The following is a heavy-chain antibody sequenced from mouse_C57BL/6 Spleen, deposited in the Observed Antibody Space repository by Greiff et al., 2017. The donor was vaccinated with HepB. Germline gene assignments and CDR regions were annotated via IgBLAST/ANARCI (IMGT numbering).Heavy chain of an antibody. Sequence: EVKVVESGGGLVKPGGSLKLSCAASGFTFSDYGMHWVRQAPEKGLEWVAYISSGSSTIYYADTVKGRFTISRDNAKNTLFLQMTSLRSEDTAMYYCAREGVYYGSSFWFAYWGQGTLVTVSA. CDR1: GFTFSDYG. D-gene: IGHD1-1*01. V-gene: IGHV5-17*01. CDR2: ISSGSSTI. J-gene: IGHJ3*01. CDR3: AREGVYYGSSFWFAY.